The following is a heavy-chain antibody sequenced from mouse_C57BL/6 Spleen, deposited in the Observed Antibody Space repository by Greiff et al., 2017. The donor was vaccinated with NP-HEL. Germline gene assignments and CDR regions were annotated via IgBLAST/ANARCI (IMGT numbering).Heavy chain of an antibody. CDR1: GYTFTSYW. CDR2: IYPGSGST. CDR3: ASPHHRGDWFAY. V-gene: IGHV1-55*01. J-gene: IGHJ3*01. Sequence: QVQLQQPGAELVKPGASVKMSCKASGYTFTSYWITWVKQRPGQGLEWIGDIYPGSGSTNYNEKFKSKATLTVDTSSSTAYMQLSSLTSEDSAVYYCASPHHRGDWFAYWGQGTLVTVSA. D-gene: IGHD2-14*01.